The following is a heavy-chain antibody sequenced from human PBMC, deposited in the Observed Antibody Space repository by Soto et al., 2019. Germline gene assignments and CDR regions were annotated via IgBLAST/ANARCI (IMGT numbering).Heavy chain of an antibody. J-gene: IGHJ4*02. D-gene: IGHD3-3*01. CDR3: ARDRSYDFWSGSDYFDY. CDR1: GYTFTTYS. V-gene: IGHV1-3*01. CDR2: INVANGNI. Sequence: ASVTVSCKASGYTFTTYSIHWVRQAPGQRLEWMGWINVANGNIKYSEKFQGRVTITRDTSGSTAYMELSNLRSEDTAVYYCARDRSYDFWSGSDYFDYWGQGTLVTVSS.